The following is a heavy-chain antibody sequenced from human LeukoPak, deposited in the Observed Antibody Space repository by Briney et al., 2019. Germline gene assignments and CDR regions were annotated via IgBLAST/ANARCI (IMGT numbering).Heavy chain of an antibody. CDR2: IKSKTDGGTT. CDR1: GFTFSNAW. Sequence: GGSLRLSCAASGFTFSNAWMSWVRQAPGKGLEWVGRIKSKTDGGTTDYAAPVKGRFTISRDDSKNTLYLQMNSLKPEDTAVYYCARNYYDGYYYYYMDVWGKGTTVTVSS. CDR3: ARNYYDGYYYYYMDV. D-gene: IGHD3-16*01. J-gene: IGHJ6*03. V-gene: IGHV3-15*01.